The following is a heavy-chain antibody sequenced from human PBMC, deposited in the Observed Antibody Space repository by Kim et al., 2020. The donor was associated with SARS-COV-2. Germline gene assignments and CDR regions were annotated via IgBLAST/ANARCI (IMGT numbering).Heavy chain of an antibody. CDR3: ARVWKQLGLEPFDM. CDR2: ISHDGSKK. CDR1: GFTFSTYG. V-gene: IGHV3-33*05. D-gene: IGHD1-1*01. J-gene: IGHJ3*02. Sequence: GGSLRLSCAASGFTFSTYGMHWVRQAPGKGLEWVAIISHDGSKKYYADSVKGRFTISRDNAKNTLYLQMNSLRAEDTAVYHCARVWKQLGLEPFDMWGQGTMVTVSS.